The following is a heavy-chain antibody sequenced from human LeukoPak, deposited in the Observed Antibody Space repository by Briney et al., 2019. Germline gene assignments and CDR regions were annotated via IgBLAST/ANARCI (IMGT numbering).Heavy chain of an antibody. CDR3: ARAGPFGNWFDP. Sequence: PSQTLSLTCTVSGGSISSGSYYWSWIRQPAGKGLEWIGRIYTSGSSNYNPSLKSRVTISVDTSKNQFSLKLSSVTAADTAMYYCARAGPFGNWFDPWGQGTLVTVSS. CDR1: GGSISSGSYY. CDR2: IYTSGSS. D-gene: IGHD3-10*01. J-gene: IGHJ5*02. V-gene: IGHV4-61*02.